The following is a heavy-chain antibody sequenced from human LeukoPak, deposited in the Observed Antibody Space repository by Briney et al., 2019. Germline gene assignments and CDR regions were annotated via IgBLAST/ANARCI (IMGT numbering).Heavy chain of an antibody. CDR1: GFTFDDYS. Sequence: PGRSLRLSCAASGFTFDDYSMHWVRQSPGKGLEWLSGLGWNGDIIDYADSVKGRFTISRDNAKNSLYLQMDSLKTEDTALYYCAKGSLIAASGTLFDFWGQGNPGHRLL. J-gene: IGHJ4*02. CDR2: LGWNGDII. V-gene: IGHV3-9*01. D-gene: IGHD6-13*01. CDR3: AKGSLIAASGTLFDF.